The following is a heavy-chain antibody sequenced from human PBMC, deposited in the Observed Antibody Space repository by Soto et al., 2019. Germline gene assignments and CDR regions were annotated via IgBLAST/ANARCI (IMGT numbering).Heavy chain of an antibody. Sequence: QVQLVESGGGVVQPGRSLRLSCAASGFTFSSYAMHWVRQAPGKGLEWVAVVSYDGSNKYYADSVKGRFTISRDNSKNTLYLQMNSLRAEDTAVYYCARDRGYSAYDPNFDYWGQGTLVTVSS. CDR1: GFTFSSYA. V-gene: IGHV3-30-3*01. CDR2: VSYDGSNK. CDR3: ARDRGYSAYDPNFDY. D-gene: IGHD5-12*01. J-gene: IGHJ4*02.